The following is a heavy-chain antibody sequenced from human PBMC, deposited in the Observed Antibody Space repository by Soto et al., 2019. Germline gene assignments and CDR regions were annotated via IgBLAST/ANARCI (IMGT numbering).Heavy chain of an antibody. Sequence: EVQLLESGGGLVQPGGSLRLSCAASGFTFSSYAMSWVRQAPGKGLEWVSAISGSGGSTYYADSVKGRFTISRDNSKNTLYLQMNSLRAEDTAVYYCAKDFDVWQQLPYYFDYWGQGTLVTVSS. CDR3: AKDFDVWQQLPYYFDY. CDR2: ISGSGGST. J-gene: IGHJ4*02. V-gene: IGHV3-23*01. CDR1: GFTFSSYA. D-gene: IGHD6-13*01.